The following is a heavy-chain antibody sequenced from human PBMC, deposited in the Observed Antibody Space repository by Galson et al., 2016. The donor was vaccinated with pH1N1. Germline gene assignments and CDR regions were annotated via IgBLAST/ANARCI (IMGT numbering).Heavy chain of an antibody. V-gene: IGHV2-70*01. CDR2: IDWDDDK. CDR3: ARLDYGDYSGYFEY. J-gene: IGHJ4*02. Sequence: PALVTPPQTLTLTCTFSRFSLSTSGMCVSWIRQPPGKALEWLALIDWDDDKYYSTSLKTRLTISKDTSKNQVVLTMTNMDPVDTATYYCARLDYGDYSGYFEYWGQGTLVTVSS. D-gene: IGHD4-17*01. CDR1: RFSLSTSGMC.